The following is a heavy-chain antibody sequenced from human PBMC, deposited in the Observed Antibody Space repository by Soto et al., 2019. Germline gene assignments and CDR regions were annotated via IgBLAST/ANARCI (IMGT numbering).Heavy chain of an antibody. CDR2: IIPLFGTT. V-gene: IGHV1-69*01. CDR3: ARGATHGSSWYFWFDP. Sequence: QVQLVQSGAEVRMPGSSVKVSCKASGGTFSTYPINWVRQAPGQGLEWMGGIIPLFGTTNYAQKFKGRVTITADESTRKAYMELSSLRAEDAAVYYCARGATHGSSWYFWFDPWGQGTLVTVSA. D-gene: IGHD6-13*01. CDR1: GGTFSTYP. J-gene: IGHJ5*02.